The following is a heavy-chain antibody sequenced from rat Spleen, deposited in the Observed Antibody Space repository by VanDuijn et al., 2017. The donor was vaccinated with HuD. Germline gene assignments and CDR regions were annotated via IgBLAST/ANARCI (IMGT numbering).Heavy chain of an antibody. CDR2: ISYDGGST. J-gene: IGHJ3*01. CDR1: GFTFSNYD. Sequence: EVQLVETGGGLVQPGRSMKLSCAASGFTFSNYDMAWVRQAPTKGLEWVASISYDGGSTYYRDSVKGRFTISRDNAKSTLYLQMNSLQTEDTAIYFCSRDEYRDNWGFGYWGQGTLVTVSS. V-gene: IGHV5-20*01. D-gene: IGHD1-5*01. CDR3: SRDEYRDNWGFGY.